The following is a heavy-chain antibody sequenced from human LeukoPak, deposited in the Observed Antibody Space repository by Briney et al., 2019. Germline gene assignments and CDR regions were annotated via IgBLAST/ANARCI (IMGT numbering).Heavy chain of an antibody. CDR2: IYSGGST. J-gene: IGHJ4*02. Sequence: GGSLRLSCAASGFTVATYYMIWFRQAPGTGLEWVSVIYSGGSTSYADSVRGRFTISRDNSKNTLYLQMNSLRVEDTAVYYCAGSITTPGAFDYWGQGTLVTVSS. V-gene: IGHV3-66*01. CDR1: GFTVATYY. CDR3: AGSITTPGAFDY. D-gene: IGHD1-14*01.